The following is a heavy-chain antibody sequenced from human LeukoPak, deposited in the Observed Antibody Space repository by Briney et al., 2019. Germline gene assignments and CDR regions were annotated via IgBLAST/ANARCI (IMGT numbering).Heavy chain of an antibody. D-gene: IGHD3-22*01. J-gene: IGHJ4*02. CDR3: ATSRDSSGVD. CDR1: GFTFNSYW. CDR2: INQDGSVK. Sequence: GGSLRLSCAASGFTFNSYWMSWVRHAPGKGLEWVANINQDGSVKFYVDSVKGRFTISRDNAKNSLYLQMNSLRAEDTAVYYCATSRDSSGVDWGQGTLVTVSS. V-gene: IGHV3-7*01.